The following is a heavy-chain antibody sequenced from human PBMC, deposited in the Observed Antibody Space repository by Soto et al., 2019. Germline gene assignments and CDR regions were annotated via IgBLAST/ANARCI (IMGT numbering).Heavy chain of an antibody. Sequence: QVQLVESGGGVVQPGRSLRLSCAASGFTFSSYGMHWVRQAPGKGLEWVAVIWYDGSNKYYADSVKGRFTISRDNSKNTLYLQMNSLRAEDTAVYYCARAPYCYDSSGYYSYGMDVWGQGTTVTVSS. V-gene: IGHV3-33*01. J-gene: IGHJ6*02. CDR2: IWYDGSNK. D-gene: IGHD3-22*01. CDR3: ARAPYCYDSSGYYSYGMDV. CDR1: GFTFSSYG.